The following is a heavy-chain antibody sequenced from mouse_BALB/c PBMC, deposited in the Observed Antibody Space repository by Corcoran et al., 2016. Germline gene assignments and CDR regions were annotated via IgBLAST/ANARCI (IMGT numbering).Heavy chain of an antibody. V-gene: IGHV1S136*01. CDR3: ARGCDGYYGFAY. J-gene: IGHJ3*01. Sequence: EVQLQQSGPELVKPGASVKMSCKASGYTFTSYVMHWVKQKPGQGLELIGYINPYNDGTKYNEKFKGKATLTSDKSSSTAYMELSSLTSEDSAVYYCARGCDGYYGFAYWGQGTLVTVSA. CDR1: GYTFTSYV. CDR2: INPYNDGT. D-gene: IGHD2-3*01.